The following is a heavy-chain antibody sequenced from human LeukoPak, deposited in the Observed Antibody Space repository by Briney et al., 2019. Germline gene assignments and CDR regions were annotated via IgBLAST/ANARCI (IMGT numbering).Heavy chain of an antibody. CDR3: ARGTYYYDSSGYCFDY. CDR2: IYHSGST. J-gene: IGHJ4*02. CDR1: GYSISSGYY. V-gene: IGHV4-38-2*02. Sequence: PSETLSLTCTVSGYSISSGYYWGWIRPPPGKGLEWIGSIYHSGSTYYNPSLKSRVTISVDTSKNQFSLKLSSVTAADTAVYYCARGTYYYDSSGYCFDYWGQGTLVTVSS. D-gene: IGHD3-22*01.